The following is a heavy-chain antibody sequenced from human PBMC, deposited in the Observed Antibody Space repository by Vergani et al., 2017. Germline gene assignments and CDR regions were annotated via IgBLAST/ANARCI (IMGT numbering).Heavy chain of an antibody. J-gene: IGHJ4*02. Sequence: QVQLVQSGAEVKKPGASVKVSCKASGYTFTSYGISWVRQAPGQGLEWMGWISAYNGNTNYAQKLQGRGTMTTDTSTSTADMELSSLRSDDTAVYYCARNLWGLDGGKAHCDYWGQGTLVTVSS. V-gene: IGHV1-18*01. CDR1: GYTFTSYG. CDR3: ARNLWGLDGGKAHCDY. D-gene: IGHD4-23*01. CDR2: ISAYNGNT.